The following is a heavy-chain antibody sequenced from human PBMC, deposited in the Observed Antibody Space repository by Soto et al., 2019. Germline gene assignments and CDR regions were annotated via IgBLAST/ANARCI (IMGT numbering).Heavy chain of an antibody. D-gene: IGHD6-19*01. CDR1: GFTFSSYG. Sequence: GGSLRLSCAASGFTFSSYGMHWVRQAPGKGLEWVAVIWYDGSNKYYADSVKGRFTISRDNSKNTLYLQMNSLRAEDTAVYYCARDLAVAGTGEFDYWGQGTLVTVSS. V-gene: IGHV3-33*01. CDR2: IWYDGSNK. J-gene: IGHJ4*02. CDR3: ARDLAVAGTGEFDY.